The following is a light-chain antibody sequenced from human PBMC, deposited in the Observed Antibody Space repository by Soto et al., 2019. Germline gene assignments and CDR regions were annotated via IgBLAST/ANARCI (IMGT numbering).Light chain of an antibody. J-gene: IGKJ2*01. Sequence: DIQMTQSPSTLSASIGDRVTISCRASQSISSWLAWYQQKPGKAPKLLIYRASTLEDGVPSRSSGSGSGTEFILTITSLLPDDVATDYYQQYDTCSPSYTFGQGTKLEIK. V-gene: IGKV1-5*03. CDR1: QSISSW. CDR2: RAS. CDR3: QQYDTCSPSYT.